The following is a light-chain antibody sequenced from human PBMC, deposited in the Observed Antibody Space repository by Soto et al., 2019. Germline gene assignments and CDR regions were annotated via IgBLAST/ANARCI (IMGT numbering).Light chain of an antibody. CDR1: STDVGAYNY. V-gene: IGLV2-14*03. Sequence: QSVLTQPASVSGSPGQSITISCTGTSTDVGAYNYVPWYQHHPGKVPSLMIFDVSNRPSGVSNRFSGSKSGNTASLTISGLQAEDEADYYCCSYSRSSPYVFGAGTKLTVL. CDR3: CSYSRSSPYV. J-gene: IGLJ1*01. CDR2: DVS.